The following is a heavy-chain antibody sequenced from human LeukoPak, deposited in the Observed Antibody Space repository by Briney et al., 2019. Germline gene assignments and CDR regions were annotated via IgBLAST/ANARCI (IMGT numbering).Heavy chain of an antibody. CDR2: ISSGGSAI. V-gene: IGHV3-48*03. CDR3: ARERGKDFDY. CDR1: GFTLSSYE. J-gene: IGHJ4*02. Sequence: GGSLRLSRAASGFTLSSYEMNWVRQAPGKGLEWVSYISSGGSAIKYADSVKGRFTISRDNAKNSLYLQMNSLRAEDTAVYYCARERGKDFDYWGRGTLVTVAS.